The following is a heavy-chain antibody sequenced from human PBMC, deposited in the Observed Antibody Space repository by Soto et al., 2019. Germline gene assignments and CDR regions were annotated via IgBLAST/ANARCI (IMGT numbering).Heavy chain of an antibody. CDR2: IYYSCSS. D-gene: IGHD5-18*01. J-gene: IGHJ6*02. CDR1: GGSFSSGDYY. Sequence: SETLSFTCTVSGGSFSSGDYYWSWLRQPPGRGLEWIGYIYYSCSSYYNPSLKSRITIPVDSSKNQFSLKLSSVTAADTAVYYCARELIQVWPHYYYDMDVWGQGTKVTV. V-gene: IGHV4-30-4*01. CDR3: ARELIQVWPHYYYDMDV.